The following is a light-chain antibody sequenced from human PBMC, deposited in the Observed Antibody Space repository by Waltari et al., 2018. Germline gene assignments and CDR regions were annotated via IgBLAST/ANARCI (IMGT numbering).Light chain of an antibody. CDR2: KDT. V-gene: IGLV3-25*03. Sequence: YDLTQPPSVSVSPGQTARLTCSGDVLSNQYGYWYQQRPGQAPVVVIYKDTERPSGIPERFSGSSSGTTVTLIISGAQAEDEADYYCQSADGSDVWVFGGGTKLTVL. CDR1: VLSNQY. CDR3: QSADGSDVWV. J-gene: IGLJ3*02.